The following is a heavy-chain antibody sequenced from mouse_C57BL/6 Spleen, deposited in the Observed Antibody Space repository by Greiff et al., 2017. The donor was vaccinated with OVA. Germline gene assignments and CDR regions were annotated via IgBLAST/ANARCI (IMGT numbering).Heavy chain of an antibody. CDR1: GYTFTDYN. Sequence: EVQLQQSGPELVKPGASVKMSCKASGYTFTDYNMHWVKQSHGKSLEWIGYINPNNGGTSYNQQFKGKATLTVNKSSSTAYMELRSLTSEDSAVYYCAREVHYYGSSYLDYWGQGTTLTVSS. D-gene: IGHD1-1*01. V-gene: IGHV1-22*01. CDR3: AREVHYYGSSYLDY. J-gene: IGHJ2*01. CDR2: INPNNGGT.